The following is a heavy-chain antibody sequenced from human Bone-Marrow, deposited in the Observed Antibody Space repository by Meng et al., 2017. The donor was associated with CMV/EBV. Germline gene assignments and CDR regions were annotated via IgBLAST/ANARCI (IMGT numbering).Heavy chain of an antibody. D-gene: IGHD3-3*01. CDR2: INHSGST. V-gene: IGHV4-61*01. J-gene: IGHJ5*02. CDR3: ARGTNDFWSGYRNWFAP. CDR1: GGSVSSGSYY. Sequence: SETLSLTCAVSGGSVSSGSYYWSWIRQPPGKGLERIGEINHSGSTNYNPSLKSRVTISVDTSKNQFSLKLSSVTAADTAVYYCARGTNDFWSGYRNWFAPWGQGPRVTCYS.